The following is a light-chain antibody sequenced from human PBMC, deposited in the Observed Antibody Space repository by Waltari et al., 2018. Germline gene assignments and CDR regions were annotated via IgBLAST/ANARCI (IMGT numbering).Light chain of an antibody. CDR3: NSYASNSDGL. CDR1: SSDVGRYNY. V-gene: IGLV2-14*03. Sequence: QSALTQPASVSGSPGQSITISCTGTSSDVGRYNYVSWYQQHPGKAPKLLIYDVSDRPSGVSNRCSGSKSGNTAFLTISGLQAEDEGDYYCNSYASNSDGLFGGGTKLTVL. CDR2: DVS. J-gene: IGLJ2*01.